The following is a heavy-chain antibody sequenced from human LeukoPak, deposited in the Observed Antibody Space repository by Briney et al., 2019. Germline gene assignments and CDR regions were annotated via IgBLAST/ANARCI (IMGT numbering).Heavy chain of an antibody. D-gene: IGHD1-26*01. Sequence: SETLSLTCTVSGGSISSSSYYWGWIRQPPGKGLEWIGSIYYSGSTYYNPSLKSRVTISVDTSKNQFSLKLSSVTAADTAVYYCAREGIGVVGATPLTPSAGFDPWGQGTLVTVSS. CDR1: GGSISSSSYY. CDR3: AREGIGVVGATPLTPSAGFDP. J-gene: IGHJ5*02. V-gene: IGHV4-39*02. CDR2: IYYSGST.